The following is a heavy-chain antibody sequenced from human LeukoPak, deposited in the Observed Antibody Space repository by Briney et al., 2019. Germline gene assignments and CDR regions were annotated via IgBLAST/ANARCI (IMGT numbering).Heavy chain of an antibody. CDR3: AKDYYDFWSGSTTFDY. V-gene: IGHV3-7*03. J-gene: IGHJ4*02. D-gene: IGHD3-3*01. CDR1: GFTFSSYW. Sequence: GGSLRLSCAASGFTFSSYWMSWVRQAPGKGLEWVANIKQDGSEKYYVDSVKGRFTISRDNAKNSLYLQMNSLRAEDTALYYCAKDYYDFWSGSTTFDYWGQGTLVTVSS. CDR2: IKQDGSEK.